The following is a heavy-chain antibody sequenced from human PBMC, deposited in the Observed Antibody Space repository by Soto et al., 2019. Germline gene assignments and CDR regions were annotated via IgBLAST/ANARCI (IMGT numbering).Heavy chain of an antibody. J-gene: IGHJ4*02. CDR2: IIPIFGTA. D-gene: IGHD3-22*01. V-gene: IGHV1-69*13. CDR1: GGTFSSYA. Sequence: SVKVSCKASGGTFSSYAISWVRQAPGQGLEWMGGIIPIFGTANYAQKFQGRVTITADESTSTAYMELSSLRSEDTAVYYCARDGYTRYYDSSGYTRFDYWGQGTLVTVSS. CDR3: ARDGYTRYYDSSGYTRFDY.